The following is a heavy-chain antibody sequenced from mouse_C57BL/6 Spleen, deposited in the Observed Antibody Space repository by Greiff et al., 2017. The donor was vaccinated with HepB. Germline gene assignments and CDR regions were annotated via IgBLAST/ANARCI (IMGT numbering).Heavy chain of an antibody. V-gene: IGHV1-4*01. CDR1: GYTFTSYT. Sequence: QVQLQQSGAELARPGASVKMSCKASGYTFTSYTMHWVKQRPGQGLEWIGYINPSSGYTKYNQKFKDKATLTADKSSSTAYMQLSSLTSEDSAVYYCARQRDYAMDYWGQGTSVTVSS. J-gene: IGHJ4*01. CDR3: ARQRDYAMDY. CDR2: INPSSGYT.